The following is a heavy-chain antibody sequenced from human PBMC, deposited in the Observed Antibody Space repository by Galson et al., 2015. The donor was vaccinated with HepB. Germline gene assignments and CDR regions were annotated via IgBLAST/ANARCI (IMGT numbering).Heavy chain of an antibody. CDR1: GFNFNKAW. Sequence: LRLSCAASGFNFNKAWMNWVRQAPGKGLEWVGRIKSRTDGGTTDYVAPVKGRFTISRDDSKNTVDLQMSSLKTEDTAVYFCTRDSYDSGQRSKIYYYYGMDLWGRGTTVTVSS. J-gene: IGHJ6*02. V-gene: IGHV3-15*07. CDR3: TRDSYDSGQRSKIYYYYGMDL. D-gene: IGHD3-10*01. CDR2: IKSRTDGGTT.